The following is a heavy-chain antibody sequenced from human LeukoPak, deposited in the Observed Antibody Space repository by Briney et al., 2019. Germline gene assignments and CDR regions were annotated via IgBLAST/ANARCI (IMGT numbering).Heavy chain of an antibody. CDR3: ASRVVPAAGGRVDY. J-gene: IGHJ4*02. CDR2: IYHSGST. V-gene: IGHV4-4*02. D-gene: IGHD2-2*01. CDR1: GGSISSSNW. Sequence: SGTLSLTCAVSGGSISSSNWWSWVRQPPGKGLEWIGEIYHSGSTNYNPSLKSRVTISVDTSKNQFSLKLSSVTAADTAVYYCASRVVPAAGGRVDYWGQGTLVTVSS.